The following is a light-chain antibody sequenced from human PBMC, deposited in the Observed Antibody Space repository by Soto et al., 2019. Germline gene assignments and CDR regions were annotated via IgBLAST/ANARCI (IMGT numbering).Light chain of an antibody. CDR3: QQSYSMPRT. V-gene: IGKV1-39*01. J-gene: IGKJ1*01. CDR1: QSISFY. Sequence: IEMSQSPSSLSASLGERVTITCRASQSISFYLNWYQQKPGKAPKLLIYTASNVQSGVPSRISGSGSGTEFTLTITSLQPEDFATYYCQQSYSMPRTFGQGTIVDVK. CDR2: TAS.